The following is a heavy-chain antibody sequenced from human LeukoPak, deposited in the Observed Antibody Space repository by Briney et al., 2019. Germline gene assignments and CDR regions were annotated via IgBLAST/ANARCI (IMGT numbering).Heavy chain of an antibody. Sequence: ASVKVSCKASGFTFTSYGFNWVRQAPGQGLEWMGWISAYSDNTNFAQKLQDRVTMTTDTSTSTAYMELRSLRSDDTAVYYCARDGVEMATYYYYAMDVWGQGTTVTVSS. CDR1: GFTFTSYG. J-gene: IGHJ6*02. CDR3: ARDGVEMATYYYYAMDV. CDR2: ISAYSDNT. D-gene: IGHD5-24*01. V-gene: IGHV1-18*04.